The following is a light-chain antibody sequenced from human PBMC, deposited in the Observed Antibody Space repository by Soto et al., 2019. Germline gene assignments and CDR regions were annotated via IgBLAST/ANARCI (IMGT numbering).Light chain of an antibody. CDR3: QQSYKTPHT. CDR1: QGVSAY. Sequence: DIQMTQSPSSLSASVGDRVTITCRASQGVSAYLLWYQQRQGTAPKLLIYGASNLVSGVPSRFSGSGSGATFTLTISSLQPEDFATYYSQQSYKTPHTFGQGTKLETK. J-gene: IGKJ2*01. V-gene: IGKV1-39*01. CDR2: GAS.